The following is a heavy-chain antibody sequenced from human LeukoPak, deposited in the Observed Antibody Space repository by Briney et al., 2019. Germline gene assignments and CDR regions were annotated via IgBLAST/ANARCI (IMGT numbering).Heavy chain of an antibody. CDR3: ARDLVYYSSGGTVDP. Sequence: GGSLRLSCVASGFTFSRYRMNWVRQAPGKGLEWVSYISSSSSTIYYADSVKGRFTISRDNDKNPLYLQMNSLRDEDTAVYYCARDLVYYSSGGTVDPWGQGTLVTVSS. D-gene: IGHD3-10*01. CDR1: GFTFSRYR. V-gene: IGHV3-48*02. CDR2: ISSSSSTI. J-gene: IGHJ5*02.